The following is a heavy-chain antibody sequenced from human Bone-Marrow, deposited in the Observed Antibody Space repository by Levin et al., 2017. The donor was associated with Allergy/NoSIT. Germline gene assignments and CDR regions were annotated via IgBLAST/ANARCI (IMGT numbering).Heavy chain of an antibody. CDR3: ARDRLASLYYYSMDV. Sequence: SETLSLTCSVSGGSISSGRYYFTWVRQSAGKGLEWIGRIYTTGSTNYNPSLESRVTISRDTFKKEVYLTLSSVTAADTAVYHCARDRLASLYYYSMDVWGRGTTVIVSS. V-gene: IGHV4-61*02. CDR2: IYTTGST. J-gene: IGHJ6*03. CDR1: GGSISSGRYY.